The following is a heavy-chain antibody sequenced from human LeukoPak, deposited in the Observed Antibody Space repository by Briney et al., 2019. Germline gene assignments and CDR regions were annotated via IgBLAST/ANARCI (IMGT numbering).Heavy chain of an antibody. V-gene: IGHV1-2*02. J-gene: IGHJ3*02. CDR2: INPNSGGT. CDR3: ASLAGSYYYGSGSRWYDAFDI. D-gene: IGHD3-10*01. Sequence: GASVKVSCKASGYTFTGYYMHWVRQAPGQGLEWMGWINPNSGGTNYAQKFQGRVTMTRDTSISTAYMELSRLRSDDTAVYYWASLAGSYYYGSGSRWYDAFDIWGQGTMVTVSS. CDR1: GYTFTGYY.